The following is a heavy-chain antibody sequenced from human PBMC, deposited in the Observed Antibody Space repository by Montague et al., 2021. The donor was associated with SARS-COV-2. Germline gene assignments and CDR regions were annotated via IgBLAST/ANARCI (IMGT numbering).Heavy chain of an antibody. CDR1: GGSISGYC. CDR3: ARDLYDSAGYLRDAFDI. V-gene: IGHV4-59*13. J-gene: IGHJ3*02. D-gene: IGHD3-22*01. CDR2: ISYSGST. Sequence: SETLSLTCTVSGGSISGYCWSWIRQTPGKGLEWIGYISYSGSTNYSPSLKSRVTIFLDTSKNQFSLKPSSVTAADTAVYFCARDLYDSAGYLRDAFDIWGQGTMVTVSS.